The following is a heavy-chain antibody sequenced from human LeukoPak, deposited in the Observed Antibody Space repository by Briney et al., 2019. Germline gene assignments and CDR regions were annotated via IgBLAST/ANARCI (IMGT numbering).Heavy chain of an antibody. D-gene: IGHD3-22*01. Sequence: GSGPTLLHPTQPLTLTYTLSGLPRSTRGAGGGWIRQPPEKALEWLPLIYWNDEKRYSPSLKSRLTITKDTSKIQVVLAMTNMDPVDTATYYCAHTQYYFDSGGVDDGFDIWGRGTLVTVSS. CDR2: IYWNDEK. V-gene: IGHV2-5*01. J-gene: IGHJ3*02. CDR1: GLPRSTRGAG. CDR3: AHTQYYFDSGGVDDGFDI.